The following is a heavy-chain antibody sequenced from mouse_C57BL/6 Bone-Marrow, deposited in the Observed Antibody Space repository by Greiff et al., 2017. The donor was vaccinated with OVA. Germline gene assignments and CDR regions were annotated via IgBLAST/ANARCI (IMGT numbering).Heavy chain of an antibody. CDR1: GFTFSDYG. Sequence: EVQVVESGGGLVKPGGSLKLSCAASGFTFSDYGMHWVRQAPEKGLEWVAYISSGSSTIYYADTVKGRFTISRDNAKNTLFLQMTSLRSEDTAMYYCARPYDYELYFDYWGQGTTLTVSS. V-gene: IGHV5-17*01. D-gene: IGHD2-4*01. J-gene: IGHJ2*01. CDR3: ARPYDYELYFDY. CDR2: ISSGSSTI.